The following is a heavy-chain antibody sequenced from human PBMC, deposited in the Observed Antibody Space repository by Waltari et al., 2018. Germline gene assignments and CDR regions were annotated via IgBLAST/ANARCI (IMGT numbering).Heavy chain of an antibody. J-gene: IGHJ4*02. CDR2: ISYDGSNK. Sequence: QVQLVESGGGVVQPGRSLRLSCAASGFTFGSYGMHWVRQAPGKGLEWVAVISYDGSNKYYADSMKGRFTISRDNSKNTLYLQMNSLRPEDTAMYYCAKDRSGSDFFEYWGQGTVVTVSS. CDR1: GFTFGSYG. CDR3: AKDRSGSDFFEY. V-gene: IGHV3-30*18. D-gene: IGHD1-26*01.